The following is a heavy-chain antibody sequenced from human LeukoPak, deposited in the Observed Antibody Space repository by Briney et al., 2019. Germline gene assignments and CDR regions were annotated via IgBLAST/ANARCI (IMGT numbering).Heavy chain of an antibody. CDR2: IWYDGSNK. V-gene: IGHV3-33*01. D-gene: IGHD3-10*01. CDR1: GFTFSSYG. CDR3: ARDKYGSGSYFDY. Sequence: GGSLRLSCAASGFTFSSYGMHWVRQAPGKGLEWVAVIWYDGSNKYYADSVKGRFTISRDNSKNTLYLQMNSLRAEDTAVYYCARDKYGSGSYFDYRGQGTLVTVSS. J-gene: IGHJ4*02.